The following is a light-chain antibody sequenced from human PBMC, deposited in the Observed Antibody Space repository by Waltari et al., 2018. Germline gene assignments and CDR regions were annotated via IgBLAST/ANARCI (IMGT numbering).Light chain of an antibody. V-gene: IGLV10-54*04. CDR3: SAWDSNLSAWV. CDR2: RNN. J-gene: IGLJ3*02. CDR1: NNNVGNQG. Sequence: QAGLTQPPSVSKGLGQTATLTCTGNNNNVGNQGAAWLQQHQGHPPKLLSYRNNNRPSGISEKFSASRSGNTASLTITGLQPEDEADYYCSAWDSNLSAWVFGGGTKLIVL.